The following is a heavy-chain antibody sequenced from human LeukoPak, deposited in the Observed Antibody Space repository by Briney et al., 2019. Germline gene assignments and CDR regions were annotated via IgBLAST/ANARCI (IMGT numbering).Heavy chain of an antibody. D-gene: IGHD2-2*01. V-gene: IGHV3-23*01. CDR3: AKRGDCSGTCTYDY. CDR1: GFTFSSYA. CDR2: ISGSGGST. Sequence: GESLKISCAASGFTFSSYAMSWVRQAPGKGLEWVSAISGSGGSTYYADSVKGRFTISRDNSKNTLYLQMNSLRAEDTAVYYCAKRGDCSGTCTYDYWGQGTLVTVSS. J-gene: IGHJ4*02.